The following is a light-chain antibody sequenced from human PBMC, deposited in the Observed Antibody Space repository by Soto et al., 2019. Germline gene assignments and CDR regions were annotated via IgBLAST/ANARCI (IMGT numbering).Light chain of an antibody. J-gene: IGKJ2*01. CDR3: QQYGTSPYT. V-gene: IGKV3-20*01. CDR2: GAS. Sequence: EIVLTQSPGTLSLSPGERATLSCRASQSVTRSYLAWYQQSPGQAPRLLIFGASTRATGIPDRFSGSGSGTDFTLTISSLEPEDFAVYYCQQYGTSPYTFGQGTKVDIK. CDR1: QSVTRSY.